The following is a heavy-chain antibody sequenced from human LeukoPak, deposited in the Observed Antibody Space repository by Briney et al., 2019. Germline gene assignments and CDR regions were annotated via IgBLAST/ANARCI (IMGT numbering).Heavy chain of an antibody. CDR2: INHSGST. CDR1: GGSFSGYY. D-gene: IGHD3-3*01. J-gene: IGHJ4*02. CDR3: ARVSDFWSGYKMDY. V-gene: IGHV4-34*01. Sequence: SETLSLTCAVYGGSFSGYYWSWIRQPPGKGLEWIGEINHSGSTNYNPSLKGRVTISVDTSKNQFSLKLSSVTAADTAVYYCARVSDFWSGYKMDYWGQGTLVTVSS.